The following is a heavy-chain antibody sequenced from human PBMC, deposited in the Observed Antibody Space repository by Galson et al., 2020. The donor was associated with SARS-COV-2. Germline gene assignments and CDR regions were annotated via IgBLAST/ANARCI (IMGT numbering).Heavy chain of an antibody. CDR3: AREYSSGIGGDY. Sequence: SLKISCEGAGFIFGRYWMHWVRQAPGKGLMWVSRIDSDGSNIVSADFVKGRFTISRDNAKNTLYLQMNSLRAEDTAVYYCAREYSSGIGGDYWGQGTLVTVSS. V-gene: IGHV3-74*01. CDR2: IDSDGSNI. D-gene: IGHD6-19*01. J-gene: IGHJ4*02. CDR1: GFIFGRYW.